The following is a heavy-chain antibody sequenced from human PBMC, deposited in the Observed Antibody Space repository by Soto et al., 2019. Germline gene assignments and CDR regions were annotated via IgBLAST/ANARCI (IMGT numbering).Heavy chain of an antibody. J-gene: IGHJ5*02. D-gene: IGHD3-10*01. CDR3: ARVGVVRGVMVWFDP. Sequence: SETLSLTCAVSGGSISSSNWWSWIRQPPGKGLEWIGEINHSGSTNYNPSLKSRVTISVDTSKNQFSLKLSSVTAADTAVYYCARVGVVRGVMVWFDPWGQGTLVTVSS. V-gene: IGHV4-4*02. CDR2: INHSGST. CDR1: GGSISSSNW.